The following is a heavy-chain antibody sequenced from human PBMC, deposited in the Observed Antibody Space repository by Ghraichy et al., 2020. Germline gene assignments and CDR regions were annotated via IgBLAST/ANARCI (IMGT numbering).Heavy chain of an antibody. CDR2: IKQDGSEQ. V-gene: IGHV3-7*03. Sequence: GGSLRLSCAASGFTFSRYWMSWVRQAPGKGLEWVANIKQDGSEQYYVGSVKGRFTISRDNDKNSLYLQMNSLRAEDTAVYYCARDTDVDYWGQGTLVTVSS. CDR3: ARDTDVDY. J-gene: IGHJ4*02. CDR1: GFTFSRYW. D-gene: IGHD4-17*01.